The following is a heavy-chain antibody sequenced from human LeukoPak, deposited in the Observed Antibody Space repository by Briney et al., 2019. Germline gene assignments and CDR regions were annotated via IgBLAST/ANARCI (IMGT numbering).Heavy chain of an antibody. CDR3: SSYDNSGYYYRNY. Sequence: GGSLRLSCAASGFTFSGSAIHWVRQASGKGLEWVGRVRTKGNGYATQYAAPVKGRFTISRDDSKNTAYLQMNSLKTEDTAVYLCSSYDNSGYYYRNYWGQGTLVTVSS. V-gene: IGHV3-73*01. D-gene: IGHD3-22*01. CDR2: VRTKGNGYAT. J-gene: IGHJ4*02. CDR1: GFTFSGSA.